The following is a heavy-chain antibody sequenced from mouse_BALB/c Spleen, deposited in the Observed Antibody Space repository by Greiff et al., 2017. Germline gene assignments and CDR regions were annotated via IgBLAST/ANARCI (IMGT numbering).Heavy chain of an antibody. CDR3: ARHSTGIGFDY. D-gene: IGHD4-1*02. V-gene: IGHV1-54*03. CDR1: GYAFTNYL. Sequence: QVHVKQSGAELVRPGTSVKVSCKASGYAFTNYLIEWVKQRPGQGLEWIGVINPGSGGTNYNEKFKGKATLTADKSSSTAYMQLSSLTSDDSAVYFCARHSTGIGFDYWGQGTTLTVSS. CDR2: INPGSGGT. J-gene: IGHJ2*01.